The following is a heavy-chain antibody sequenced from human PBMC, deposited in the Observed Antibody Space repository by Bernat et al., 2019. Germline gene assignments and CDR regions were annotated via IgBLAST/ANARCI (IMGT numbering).Heavy chain of an antibody. Sequence: EVQLVESGGGLVQPGGSLRLSCAASGFTFSSYWMSWVRQAPGKGLEWVANIKQDGSEKYYVDSVKGRFTISRDNAKNSLYLQMNSLRAEDTAVYYCARDLSPRGYGSGGSCPGGFDPWGQGTLVTVSS. D-gene: IGHD2-15*01. CDR2: IKQDGSEK. V-gene: IGHV3-7*03. J-gene: IGHJ5*02. CDR3: ARDLSPRGYGSGGSCPGGFDP. CDR1: GFTFSSYW.